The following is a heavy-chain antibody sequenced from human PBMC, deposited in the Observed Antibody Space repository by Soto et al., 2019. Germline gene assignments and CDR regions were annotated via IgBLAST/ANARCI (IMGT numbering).Heavy chain of an antibody. Sequence: GGSLRLSCAASGFTFSDYYMSWIRQAPGKGLEWVSYTGSSGYINYADSVKGRFTISRDNAKNSLYLQMNSLGVEDTAVYYCARGGLGAPTASPIDYWGQGRLVTVSS. D-gene: IGHD2-2*01. CDR2: TGSSGYI. CDR1: GFTFSDYY. V-gene: IGHV3-11*06. J-gene: IGHJ4*02. CDR3: ARGGLGAPTASPIDY.